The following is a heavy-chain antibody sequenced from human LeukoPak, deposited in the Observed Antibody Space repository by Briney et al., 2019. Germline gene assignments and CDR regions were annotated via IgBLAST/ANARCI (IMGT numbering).Heavy chain of an antibody. CDR2: ISSSSSYI. V-gene: IGHV3-21*01. CDR3: ARDGTRGGNPWYYFDY. CDR1: GFTFSSYW. J-gene: IGHJ4*02. D-gene: IGHD4-23*01. Sequence: GRSLRLSCAAYGFTFSSYWMSWVRQAQGKGLEWVSSISSSSSYIYYAYSVKGRFTISRDNAKNSLYLQITSQRAKDTAMYYCARDGTRGGNPWYYFDYWGQGALVTVSS.